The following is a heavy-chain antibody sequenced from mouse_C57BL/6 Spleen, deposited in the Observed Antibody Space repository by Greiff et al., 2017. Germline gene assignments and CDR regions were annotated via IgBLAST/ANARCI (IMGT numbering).Heavy chain of an antibody. Sequence: QVQLKESGPGILQSSQTLSLPCSFSGFSLSTSGMGVSWIRQPSGKGLEWLAHIYWDDDKRYNPSRKSRLTISKDTSRNQVFLKITSVDTADTATYYCARNSYASYYEGAWFAYWGQGTLVTVSA. CDR1: GFSLSTSGMG. D-gene: IGHD2-3*01. J-gene: IGHJ3*01. CDR3: ARNSYASYYEGAWFAY. CDR2: IYWDDDK. V-gene: IGHV8-12*01.